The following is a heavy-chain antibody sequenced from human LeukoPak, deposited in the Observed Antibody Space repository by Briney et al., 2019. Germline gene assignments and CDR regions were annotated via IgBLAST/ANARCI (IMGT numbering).Heavy chain of an antibody. V-gene: IGHV4-34*01. CDR3: ARGGRIVVVRGGRFDP. J-gene: IGHJ5*02. Sequence: SETLSLTCAVYGGSFSGYYWSWIRLPPGKGLEWIGEINHSGSTNYNPSLKSRVTISVDTSKNQFSLKLSSVTAADTAVYYCARGGRIVVVRGGRFDPWGQGTLVTVSS. CDR2: INHSGST. D-gene: IGHD2-21*01. CDR1: GGSFSGYY.